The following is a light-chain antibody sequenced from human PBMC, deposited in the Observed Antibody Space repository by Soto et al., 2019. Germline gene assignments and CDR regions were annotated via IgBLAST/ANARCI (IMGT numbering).Light chain of an antibody. Sequence: IQLNQSPSSLSASVGDRVTISCRVSQGISSYLAWYQQKPGKAPKLLIYGASTLQSGVPSRFSGSGSGTDFTLTISSLQPEDFATYYCQQLNSYPLTFGGGTKVDIK. CDR2: GAS. J-gene: IGKJ4*01. CDR3: QQLNSYPLT. CDR1: QGISSY. V-gene: IGKV1-9*01.